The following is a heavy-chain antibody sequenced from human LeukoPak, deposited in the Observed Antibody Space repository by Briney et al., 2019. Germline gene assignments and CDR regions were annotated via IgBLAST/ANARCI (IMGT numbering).Heavy chain of an antibody. CDR1: GYTFTSYA. J-gene: IGHJ5*02. CDR3: AGALGWFDP. CDR2: INAGNGNT. V-gene: IGHV1-3*01. D-gene: IGHD3-16*01. Sequence: ASVKVSCKASGYTFTSYAMHWVRQAPGQRLEWMGWINAGNGNTKYSQKLQGRVTITRDTSASTAYMKLSSLRAEDTAVYYSAGALGWFDPGGQGTLVTASS.